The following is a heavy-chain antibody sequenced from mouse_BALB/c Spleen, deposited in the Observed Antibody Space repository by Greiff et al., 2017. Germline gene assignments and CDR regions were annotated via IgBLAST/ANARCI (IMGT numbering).Heavy chain of an antibody. CDR1: GFNIKDYY. J-gene: IGHJ2*01. V-gene: IGHV14-1*02. CDR2: IDPENGNT. CDR3: ALVRPADGYYARFDY. D-gene: IGHD2-3*01. Sequence: EVQLHQSGAELVRPGALVKLSCKASGFNIKDYYMHWVKQRPEQGLEWIGWIDPENGNTIYDPKFQGKASITADTSSNTAYLQLSSLTSEDTAVYYCALVRPADGYYARFDYWGQGTTLTVSS.